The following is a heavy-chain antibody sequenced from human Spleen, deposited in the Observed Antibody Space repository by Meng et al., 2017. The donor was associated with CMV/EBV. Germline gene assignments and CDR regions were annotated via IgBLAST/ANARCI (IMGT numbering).Heavy chain of an antibody. D-gene: IGHD6-6*01. CDR3: AVAARRYYFDY. V-gene: IGHV4-34*01. CDR2: INHSGST. J-gene: IGHJ4*02. Sequence: GSLRLSCAVYGGSFSGYYWSWIRQPPGKGLEWIGEINHSGSTNYNPSLKSRVTISVDTSKNQFSLKLSSVTAADTAVYYCAVAARRYYFDYWGQGTLVTVSS. CDR1: GGSFSGYY.